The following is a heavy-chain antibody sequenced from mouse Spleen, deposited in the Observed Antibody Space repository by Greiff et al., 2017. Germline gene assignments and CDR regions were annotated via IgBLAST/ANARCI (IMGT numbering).Heavy chain of an antibody. J-gene: IGHJ4*01. V-gene: IGHV2-9-1*01. Sequence: VHLVESGPGLVAPSQSLSITCTISGFSLTSYAISWVRQPPGKGLEWLGVIWTGGGTNYNSALKSRLSISKDNSKSQVFLKMNSLQTDDTARYYCARNLGIYYDYDGRAMDYWGQGTSVTVSS. CDR1: GFSLTSYA. CDR3: ARNLGIYYDYDGRAMDY. D-gene: IGHD2-4*01. CDR2: IWTGGGT.